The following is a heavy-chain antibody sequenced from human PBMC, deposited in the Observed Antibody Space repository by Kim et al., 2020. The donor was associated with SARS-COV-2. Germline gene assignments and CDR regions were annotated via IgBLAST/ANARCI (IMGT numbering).Heavy chain of an antibody. D-gene: IGHD1-20*01. CDR3: ARQISSYINSFDP. CDR2: IYYSGST. J-gene: IGHJ5*02. Sequence: SLTCTVSGGSISSSSYYWGWIRQPPGKGLEWIGTIYYSGSTYYNPSLKSRVTISVDTSKNQFSLTLSSVTAADTAVYYCARQISSYINSFDPLGQGTLVTGSS. V-gene: IGHV4-39*01. CDR1: GGSISSSSYY.